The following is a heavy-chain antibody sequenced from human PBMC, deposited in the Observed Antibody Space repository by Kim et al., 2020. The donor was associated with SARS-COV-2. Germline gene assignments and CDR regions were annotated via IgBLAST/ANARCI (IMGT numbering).Heavy chain of an antibody. V-gene: IGHV3-53*01. D-gene: IGHD1-1*01. CDR2: IYSGGST. CDR1: GFSVSNSY. Sequence: GGSLSLSCVASGFSVSNSYMAWVRQAPGRGLEWVSIIYSGGSTYYADSVMGRFTIARDNSKNKVDLQMSSLRAEDTAVYYCARDVWGTDGMDVWGQWTT. CDR3: ARDVWGTDGMDV. J-gene: IGHJ6*02.